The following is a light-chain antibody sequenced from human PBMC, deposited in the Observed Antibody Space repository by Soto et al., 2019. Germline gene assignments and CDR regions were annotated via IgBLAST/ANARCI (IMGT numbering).Light chain of an antibody. J-gene: IGKJ1*01. CDR1: QSVSSN. Sequence: IAVTQSPATLSVPPQERASLSCRASQSVSSNLAWYQQKPGQAPRLLIYAGSARESGVPARFSGGGSGAEYTLTISCLQSEDFAVYYCQQYNNWPETFGQGTKVDIK. CDR3: QQYNNWPET. CDR2: AGS. V-gene: IGKV3-15*01.